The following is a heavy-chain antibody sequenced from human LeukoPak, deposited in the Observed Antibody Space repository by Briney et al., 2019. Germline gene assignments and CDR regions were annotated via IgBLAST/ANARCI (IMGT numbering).Heavy chain of an antibody. Sequence: PGGSLRLSCAASGFTFSDYYMSWIRQAPGKGPEWVSYVSSSGSYMSYADSVKGRFTISRDNAKNSLYLQMNSLRAEDTAVYYCARGGFCTGTSCSPSAPAPYYYYGMDVWGQGTTVTVSS. CDR1: GFTFSDYY. CDR2: VSSSGSYM. D-gene: IGHD2-2*01. J-gene: IGHJ6*02. CDR3: ARGGFCTGTSCSPSAPAPYYYYGMDV. V-gene: IGHV3-11*06.